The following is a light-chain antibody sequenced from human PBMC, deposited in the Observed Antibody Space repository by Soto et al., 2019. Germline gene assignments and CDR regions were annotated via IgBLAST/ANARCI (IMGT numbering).Light chain of an antibody. V-gene: IGKV3D-15*01. CDR2: GAS. Sequence: EIVMTQSPATLSVSPGETATLSCRASQSVSNNVAWYQQKPGQAPRLLIYGASDRATGTPDRFSGSGSGTDFTLTISRLEPEDSAVYYCQQFDDSVTFGQGTRLEIK. J-gene: IGKJ5*01. CDR1: QSVSNN. CDR3: QQFDDSVT.